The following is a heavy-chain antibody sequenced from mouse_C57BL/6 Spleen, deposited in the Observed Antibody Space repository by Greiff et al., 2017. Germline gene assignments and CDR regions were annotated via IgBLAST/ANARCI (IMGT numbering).Heavy chain of an antibody. J-gene: IGHJ3*01. D-gene: IGHD2-1*01. CDR1: GYSFTSYY. V-gene: IGHV1-66*01. CDR3: ARDGIYYGNPFAY. Sequence: QVQLQQSGPELVKPGASVKISCKASGYSFTSYYIHWVKQRPGQGLEWIGWIYPGSGNTKYNEKFKGKATLTADTSSSTAYMQLSSLTSEDSAVYYCARDGIYYGNPFAYWGQGTLVTGSA. CDR2: IYPGSGNT.